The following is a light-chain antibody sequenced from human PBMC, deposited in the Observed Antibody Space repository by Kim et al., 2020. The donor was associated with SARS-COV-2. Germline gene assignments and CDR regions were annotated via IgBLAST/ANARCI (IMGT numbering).Light chain of an antibody. V-gene: IGKV1-8*01. CDR3: QQHYIYPLT. J-gene: IGKJ4*01. Sequence: ASTGDRVNITCRASQDISNSLAWYQQKPGRAPELLIYDAFTLQSGVSPRFSRSRSGTDFTLTISSLQSEDFVTYYCQQHYIYPLTFGGGTKVDIK. CDR1: QDISNS. CDR2: DAF.